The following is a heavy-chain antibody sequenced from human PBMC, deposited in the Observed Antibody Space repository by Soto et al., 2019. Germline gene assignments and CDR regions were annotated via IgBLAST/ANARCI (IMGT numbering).Heavy chain of an antibody. D-gene: IGHD3-22*01. Sequence: AGGSLRLSCAASGFIVSSNYMSWVRKVPGKRLEWVSVIYSGGSTYYADSVKGRFTISRDNSKNTLYLQMNSLRAEDTAVYYCEKPPHYYDSRDFDYGGQGTLVTVSS. CDR3: EKPPHYYDSRDFDY. CDR1: GFIVSSNY. CDR2: IYSGGST. V-gene: IGHV3-53*01. J-gene: IGHJ4*02.